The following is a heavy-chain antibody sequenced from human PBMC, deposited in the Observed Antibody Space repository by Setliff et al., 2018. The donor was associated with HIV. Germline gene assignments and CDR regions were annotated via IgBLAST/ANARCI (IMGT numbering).Heavy chain of an antibody. V-gene: IGHV3-30*02. CDR3: AKNLYRSGWSPLDY. J-gene: IGHJ4*02. Sequence: GGSLRLSCAVSGFTVSDVWMAWARQAPGKGLEWVTSIRYDGSYKYYADSVRGRFTISRDNSKNTLYLQMNSLRAEDTAVYYCAKNLYRSGWSPLDYWGQGTLVTVSS. D-gene: IGHD6-13*01. CDR2: IRYDGSYK. CDR1: GFTVSDVW.